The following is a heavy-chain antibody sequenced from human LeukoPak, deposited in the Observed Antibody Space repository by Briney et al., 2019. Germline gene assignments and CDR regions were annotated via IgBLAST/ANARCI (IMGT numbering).Heavy chain of an antibody. V-gene: IGHV3-48*03. J-gene: IGHJ4*02. CDR2: ISSSDNTI. CDR1: GFTFSSYE. Sequence: GGSLRLSCAASGFTFSSYEMNWVRQAPGKGLEWVSYISSSDNTIYYADSVKGRFTISRDNAKLYLQMDSLRAEDTAFYYCARGRAVAGLDYWGQGTLVTVSS. CDR3: ARGRAVAGLDY. D-gene: IGHD6-19*01.